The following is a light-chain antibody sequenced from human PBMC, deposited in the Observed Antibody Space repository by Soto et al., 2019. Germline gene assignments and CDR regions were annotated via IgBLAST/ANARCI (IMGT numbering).Light chain of an antibody. CDR3: YQYGSTPPT. J-gene: IGKJ1*01. V-gene: IGKV3-20*01. CDR2: GAS. CDR1: QRVTNSQ. Sequence: EIVMTQSPGTLSLSPGERATVSCRPGQRVTNSQLAWFRQKPGQAPRLLIWGASNRATGIPDRFSGSGSGTDFTLTISRLESEDFVMFYCYQYGSTPPTFGQGTKVDI.